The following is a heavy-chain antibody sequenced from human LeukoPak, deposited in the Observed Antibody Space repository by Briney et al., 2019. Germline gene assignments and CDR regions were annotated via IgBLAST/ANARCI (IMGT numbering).Heavy chain of an antibody. J-gene: IGHJ4*02. V-gene: IGHV1-18*01. CDR2: ISAYNGNT. D-gene: IGHD5-12*01. Sequence: ASVKVSCKASGYTFTSYGISWVRQAPGQGLEWMGWISAYNGNTNYAQKLQGRVTMTTDTYTSKAYMELRSMRSDDTAVYYCARDLLSGYDPYEAFDYWGQGTLVTVSS. CDR3: ARDLLSGYDPYEAFDY. CDR1: GYTFTSYG.